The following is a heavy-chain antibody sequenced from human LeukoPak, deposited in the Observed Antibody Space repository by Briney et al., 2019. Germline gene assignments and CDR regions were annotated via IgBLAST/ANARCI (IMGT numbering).Heavy chain of an antibody. CDR2: ISYDGSNK. V-gene: IGHV3-30*04. J-gene: IGHJ4*02. CDR1: GFTFSSYA. Sequence: GRSLRLSCAASGFTFSSYAMHWVRQAPGKGLEWVAVISYDGSNKYYADSVKGRFTISRDNSKNTLYLQMNSLRAEDTAVYYCARAGYDSSGYLYYFDYWGQGTLVIVSS. D-gene: IGHD3-22*01. CDR3: ARAGYDSSGYLYYFDY.